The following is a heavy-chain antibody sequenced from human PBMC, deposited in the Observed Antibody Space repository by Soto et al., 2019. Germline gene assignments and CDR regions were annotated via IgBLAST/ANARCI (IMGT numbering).Heavy chain of an antibody. CDR2: IYPGDSDT. J-gene: IGHJ6*02. CDR1: GYSFTNYW. CDR3: ARDLKAMDV. V-gene: IGHV5-51*01. Sequence: GESLKISCKGSGYSFTNYWIGWVRQMPGKGLEWMGIIYPGDSDTKYSPSFQGQVTISADKSISTAYLQWSSLSAEDTAVYYCARDLKAMDVWGQGTTVTVSS.